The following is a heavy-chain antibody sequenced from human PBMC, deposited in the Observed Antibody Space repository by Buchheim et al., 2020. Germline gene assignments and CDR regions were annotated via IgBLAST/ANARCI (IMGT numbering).Heavy chain of an antibody. CDR2: ISYDGSNK. CDR3: ARGKIYMDV. V-gene: IGHV3-30*03. CDR1: GFTFSSYG. Sequence: QVQLVESGGGVVQPGRSLRLSCAASGFTFSSYGMHWVRQAPGKGLEGVAVISYDGSNKYYADSVKGRFTISRDNSKNTLYLQMNSLRAEDTAVYYCARGKIYMDVWGKGTT. J-gene: IGHJ6*03.